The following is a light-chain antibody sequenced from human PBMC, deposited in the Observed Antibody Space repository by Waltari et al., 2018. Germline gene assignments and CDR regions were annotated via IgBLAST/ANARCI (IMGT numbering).Light chain of an antibody. V-gene: IGKV3-20*01. CDR1: QSVGRS. J-gene: IGKJ4*02. CDR2: GAS. CDR3: QHYVRLPVT. Sequence: EIVLTQSPGILSLSPGEGATLSCRASQSVGRSLAWYQQKPGQAPRLVISGASHRATGIPDRFSGSGSGTDFSLTISRLEPEDFAVYYCQHYVRLPVTFGRGTKVEIK.